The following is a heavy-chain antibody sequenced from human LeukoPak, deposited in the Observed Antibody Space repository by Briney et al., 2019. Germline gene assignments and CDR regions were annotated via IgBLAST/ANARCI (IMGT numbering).Heavy chain of an antibody. Sequence: SQTLSLTCTVSGGSISSGGYYWSWIRQHPGKGLEWIGYIYYSGSTYYNPSLKSRVTISVDTSKNQFSLKLSSATAADTAVYYCARVLRYFDWLVWFDPWGQGTLVTVSS. CDR1: GGSISSGGYY. CDR2: IYYSGST. CDR3: ARVLRYFDWLVWFDP. V-gene: IGHV4-31*03. D-gene: IGHD3-9*01. J-gene: IGHJ5*02.